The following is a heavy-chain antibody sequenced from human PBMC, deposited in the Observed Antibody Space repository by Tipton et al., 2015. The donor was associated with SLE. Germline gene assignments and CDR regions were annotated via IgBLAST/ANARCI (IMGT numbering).Heavy chain of an antibody. CDR2: MNPNSGKT. CDR3: ARAPNHYIPSGIYYGMDV. Sequence: QSGPEVKKPGASVKVSCKASGYTFTNYDITWVRQATGQGPEWMGWMNPNSGKTGYTQSFQDRVTMTWDTSISTAYTELRSLRSEDTATYYCARAPNHYIPSGIYYGMDVWGQGTTVTVSS. D-gene: IGHD2-21*01. V-gene: IGHV1-8*01. CDR1: GYTFTNYD. J-gene: IGHJ6*01.